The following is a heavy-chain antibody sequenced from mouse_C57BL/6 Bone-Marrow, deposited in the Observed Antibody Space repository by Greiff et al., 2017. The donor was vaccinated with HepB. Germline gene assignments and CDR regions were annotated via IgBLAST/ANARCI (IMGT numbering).Heavy chain of an antibody. CDR1: GYTFTSYW. Sequence: QVQLQQSGAELVKPGASVKLSCKASGYTFTSYWMQWVKQRPGQGLEWIGEIDPSDSYTNYNQKFKGKASLTVDTSSSTAYMQLSSLTSEDSAVYYCARAYYSNYVPYGGQGTLVTVSA. D-gene: IGHD2-5*01. J-gene: IGHJ3*01. V-gene: IGHV1-50*01. CDR2: IDPSDSYT. CDR3: ARAYYSNYVPY.